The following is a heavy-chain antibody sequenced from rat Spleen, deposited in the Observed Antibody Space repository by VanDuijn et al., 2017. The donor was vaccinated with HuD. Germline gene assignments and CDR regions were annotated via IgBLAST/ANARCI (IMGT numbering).Heavy chain of an antibody. CDR1: GFSLTSYN. Sequence: QVQLMESGPGLVQPSETLSLTCTVSGFSLTSYNVHWVRQPPGKGLEWMGVMWSGGSTVYNSALKSRLSISSDTSKNQVFLKMNSLQSEDTTAYYCARDPLMGTTGWYFDFWGPGTMVTVSS. V-gene: IGHV2-45*01. CDR3: ARDPLMGTTGWYFDF. D-gene: IGHD1-6*01. J-gene: IGHJ1*01. CDR2: MWSGGST.